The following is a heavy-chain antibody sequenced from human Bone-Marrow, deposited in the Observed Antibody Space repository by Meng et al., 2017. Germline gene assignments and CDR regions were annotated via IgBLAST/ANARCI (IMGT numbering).Heavy chain of an antibody. CDR1: GVSLNNGAYY. CDR2: IYYTGST. V-gene: IGHV4-31*01. CDR3: ARAHYDFFLDS. J-gene: IGHJ4*02. D-gene: IGHD3-3*01. Sequence: SETLSLTCSVSGVSLNNGAYYWSWIRQHPGKGLEWVGYIYYTGSTYYNPSLNSLVTLSLDTSKSQFSLKPSSVTAADTAVYYCARAHYDFFLDSWGQGTLVTVSS.